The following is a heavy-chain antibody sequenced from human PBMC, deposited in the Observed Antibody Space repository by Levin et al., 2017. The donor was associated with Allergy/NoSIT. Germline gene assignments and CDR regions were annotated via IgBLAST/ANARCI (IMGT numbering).Heavy chain of an antibody. J-gene: IGHJ4*02. V-gene: IGHV3-11*01. CDR1: GFTFSDYY. Sequence: GESLKISCAASGFTFSDYYMSWIRQAPGKGLEWVSYISSSGSTIYYADSVKGRFTISRDNAKNSLYLQMNSLRAEDTAVYYCARDNTAMDNPRRDYYFDYWGQGTLVTVSS. D-gene: IGHD5-18*01. CDR3: ARDNTAMDNPRRDYYFDY. CDR2: ISSSGSTI.